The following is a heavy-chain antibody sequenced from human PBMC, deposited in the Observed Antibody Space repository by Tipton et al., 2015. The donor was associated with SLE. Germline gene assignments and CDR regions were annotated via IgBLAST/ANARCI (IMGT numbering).Heavy chain of an antibody. CDR3: ARGPQYYDSAGLLY. CDR1: GGSFSGYH. Sequence: LRLSCAVFGGSFSGYHWSWIRQPPGKGLEWIGKINHNGIINYNPSLKSRLNLSVDTSKNHFSLRLSSLTAADTAVYYCARGPQYYDSAGLLYWGQGTLVIVSA. V-gene: IGHV4-34*01. D-gene: IGHD3-22*01. J-gene: IGHJ4*02. CDR2: INHNGII.